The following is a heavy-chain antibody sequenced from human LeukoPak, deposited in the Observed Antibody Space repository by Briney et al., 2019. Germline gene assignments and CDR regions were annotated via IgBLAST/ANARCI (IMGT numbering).Heavy chain of an antibody. D-gene: IGHD2-15*01. CDR2: ISGSGGST. V-gene: IGHV3-23*01. CDR1: GFTFSSFA. CDR3: VKELPPGGIGHYFDY. J-gene: IGHJ4*02. Sequence: GGSLRLSCAASGFTFSSFAISWVRRAPGKGLEWVSAISGSGGSTHYADSVRGRFTISRDNSKNTLNLQMNSLRADDTAVYYCVKELPPGGIGHYFDYWGQGTLVTVSS.